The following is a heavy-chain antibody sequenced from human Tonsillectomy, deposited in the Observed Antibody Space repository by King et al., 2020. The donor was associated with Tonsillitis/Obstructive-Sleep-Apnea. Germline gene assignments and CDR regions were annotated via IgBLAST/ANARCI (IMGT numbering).Heavy chain of an antibody. CDR2: ISAYNGNT. CDR1: TYTFISYG. Sequence: QLVQSGTEVKKPGASVKVSCKASTYTFISYGITWVRQAPGQGLEWMGWISAYNGNTNYAQKLQGRVTMTTDTSTSTAYMELRSLRSDDTAVYYCARGNSWQQPTSFTWCDPWGQETLVTVSS. J-gene: IGHJ5*02. D-gene: IGHD6-13*01. V-gene: IGHV1-18*01. CDR3: ARGNSWQQPTSFTWCDP.